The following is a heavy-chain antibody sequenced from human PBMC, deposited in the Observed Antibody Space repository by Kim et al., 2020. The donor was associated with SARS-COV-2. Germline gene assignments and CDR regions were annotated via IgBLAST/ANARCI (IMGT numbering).Heavy chain of an antibody. J-gene: IGHJ4*02. D-gene: IGHD1-7*01. CDR1: GFTFSSIW. Sequence: GGSLRLSCAASGFTFSSIWMHWVRQTPGKGLVWVSAINSDGSKTNYADSVRGRFTISRDNAKNTLYLVMNSLSAEDPAMYYCTNAFSENYVNWGQGTPVTVSS. V-gene: IGHV3-74*01. CDR3: TNAFSENYVN. CDR2: INSDGSKT.